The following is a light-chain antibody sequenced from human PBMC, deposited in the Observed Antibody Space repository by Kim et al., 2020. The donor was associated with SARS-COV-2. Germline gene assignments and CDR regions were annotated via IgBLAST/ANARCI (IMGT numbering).Light chain of an antibody. Sequence: QRGTSSCTGSSSTSGAGYDVHWYQQLPGTAPKLLIYGNTNRPSGVPDRFSGSKSGTSASLAITGLQAEDEADYYCQSYDSSLSGYVFGTGTKVTVL. CDR2: GNT. CDR1: SSTSGAGYD. CDR3: QSYDSSLSGYV. V-gene: IGLV1-40*01. J-gene: IGLJ1*01.